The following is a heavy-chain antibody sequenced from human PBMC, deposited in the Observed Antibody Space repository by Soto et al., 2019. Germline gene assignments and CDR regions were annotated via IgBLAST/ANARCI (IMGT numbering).Heavy chain of an antibody. J-gene: IGHJ3*01. Sequence: EVQLMESGGGLVQPGGSLSLSFASSGFTLSMSAVNWVRQAPGKGLEWVSYISDSGDRTYYADSVKGRFTISRDRSKNTVSLQMDSLRAEDTAVYYCAKDRGIIVKAGDAFDVWGQGTKVTVSS. CDR2: ISDSGDRT. D-gene: IGHD3-16*02. V-gene: IGHV3-23*01. CDR3: AKDRGIIVKAGDAFDV. CDR1: GFTLSMSA.